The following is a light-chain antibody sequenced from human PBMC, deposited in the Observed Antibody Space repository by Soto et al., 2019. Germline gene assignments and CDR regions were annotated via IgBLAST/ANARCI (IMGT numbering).Light chain of an antibody. J-gene: IGLJ1*01. CDR2: EVS. CDR3: SSSAGYNNGDV. CDR1: SSDVGGYDY. V-gene: IGLV2-8*01. Sequence: QSALTQPPSASGSPGQSVTISCTGTSSDVGGYDYVSWYQQHPGKAPKLMIYEVSKRPSGVPDRFSGSKSGNTASLTVSGLQAEDEADYYCSSSAGYNNGDVFGTGTKLTVL.